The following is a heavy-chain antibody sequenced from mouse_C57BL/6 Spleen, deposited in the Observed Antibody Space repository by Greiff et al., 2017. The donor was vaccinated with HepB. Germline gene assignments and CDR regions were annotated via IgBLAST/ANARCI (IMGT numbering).Heavy chain of an antibody. Sequence: QVQLQQPGAELVKPGASVKLSCKASGYTFTSYWMHWVKQRPGQGLEWIGMIHPNSGSTNYNEKFKSKATLTVDKSSSTAYMQLSSLTSEDSAVYYCARSPYGTLYYYAMDYWGQGTSVTVSS. J-gene: IGHJ4*01. V-gene: IGHV1-64*01. CDR1: GYTFTSYW. CDR3: ARSPYGTLYYYAMDY. D-gene: IGHD2-1*01. CDR2: IHPNSGST.